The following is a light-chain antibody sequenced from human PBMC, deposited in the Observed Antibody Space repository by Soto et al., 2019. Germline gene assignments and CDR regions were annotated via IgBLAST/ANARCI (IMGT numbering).Light chain of an antibody. CDR3: SSCTSSSTLV. V-gene: IGLV2-14*01. CDR1: SSDVGGYNF. J-gene: IGLJ2*01. Sequence: QSALTQPASVSGSPGQSITISCTGTSSDVGGYNFVSWYHQHPGKAPKLMIYDVTNRPSGVSNRFSGSKSGNTASLTISGLQAEDEADYYCSSCTSSSTLVFGGGTKLTVL. CDR2: DVT.